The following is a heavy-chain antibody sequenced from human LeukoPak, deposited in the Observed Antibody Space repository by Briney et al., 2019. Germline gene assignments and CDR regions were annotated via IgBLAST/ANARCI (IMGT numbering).Heavy chain of an antibody. CDR2: IIPIFGTA. CDR1: GYTFTNYA. V-gene: IGHV1-69*06. D-gene: IGHD3-22*01. CDR3: ARDNNYYDTSGYRY. Sequence: SVKVSCKASGYTFTNYAMNWVRQAPGQGLEWMGGIIPIFGTANYAQKFQGRVTITADKSTSTAYMKLSSLRSEDTALYYCARDNNYYDTSGYRYWGQGTLVTVSS. J-gene: IGHJ4*02.